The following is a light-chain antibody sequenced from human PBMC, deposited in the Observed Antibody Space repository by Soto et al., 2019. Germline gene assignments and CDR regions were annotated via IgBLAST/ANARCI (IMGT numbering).Light chain of an antibody. CDR3: QQYGSSSWT. Sequence: EIVMTQSPAALSVSPGERGTLSCRARQSVSSSYLAWYQQKPGQAPRLLIYGASSRATGIPDRFSGSGSGTDFTLTISRLEPEDFAVYYCQQYGSSSWTFGQGTKVDIK. CDR1: QSVSSSY. J-gene: IGKJ1*01. CDR2: GAS. V-gene: IGKV3-20*01.